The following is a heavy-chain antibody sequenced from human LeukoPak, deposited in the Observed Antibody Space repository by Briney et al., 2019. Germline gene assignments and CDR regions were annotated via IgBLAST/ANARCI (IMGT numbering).Heavy chain of an antibody. CDR2: IIPILGIA. Sequence: SVKVSCKASGGTFSSYAISWVRQAPGQGLEWMGRIIPILGIANYAQKFQGRVTITADKSTSTAYMELSSLRSEDTAVYYCARAKVDTAMVSGYWGQGTLVTVSS. CDR1: GGTFSSYA. V-gene: IGHV1-69*04. CDR3: ARAKVDTAMVSGY. D-gene: IGHD5-18*01. J-gene: IGHJ4*02.